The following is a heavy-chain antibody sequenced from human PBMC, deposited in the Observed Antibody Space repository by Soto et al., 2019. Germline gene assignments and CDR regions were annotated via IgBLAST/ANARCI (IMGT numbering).Heavy chain of an antibody. CDR3: ARGTSSGWYWGYFDY. V-gene: IGHV4-59*01. CDR2: IYYSGST. Sequence: PSETLSLTCTVSGGSISGFHWSWVRQPPGKGLEWIGNIYYSGSTDYNPSLKSRVTISVDTSKKQFSLKLSSVTAADTAVYYCARGTSSGWYWGYFDYWGQGTLVTVSS. CDR1: GGSISGFH. D-gene: IGHD6-19*01. J-gene: IGHJ4*02.